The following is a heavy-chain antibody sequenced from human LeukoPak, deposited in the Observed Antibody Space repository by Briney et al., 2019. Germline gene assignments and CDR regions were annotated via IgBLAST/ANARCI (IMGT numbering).Heavy chain of an antibody. CDR1: GYTFTGYY. CDR2: INPNSGGT. D-gene: IGHD2-21*02. J-gene: IGHJ5*02. Sequence: ASVKDSCKASGYTFTGYYMHWVRQAPGQGLEWMGWINPNSGGTNYAQKFQGRVTMTRDTSISTAYMELSRLRSDDTAVYYCATIAYCGGDCYKKYNWFDPWAREPWSPSPQ. CDR3: ATIAYCGGDCYKKYNWFDP. V-gene: IGHV1-2*02.